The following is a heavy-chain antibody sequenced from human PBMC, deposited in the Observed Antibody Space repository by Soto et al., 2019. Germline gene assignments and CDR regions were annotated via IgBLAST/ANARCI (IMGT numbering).Heavy chain of an antibody. CDR1: GYSFTSYV. Sequence: GASVKVSCKASGYSFTSYVMHWVRQAPGQRLEWMGWINAGSGKTKYSQSFQGRVTMTTDTSTSTAYMELKSLRYDDTAVYYCAREGQLGYWGQGTPVTV. CDR3: AREGQLGY. V-gene: IGHV1-3*01. D-gene: IGHD6-6*01. J-gene: IGHJ4*02. CDR2: INAGSGKT.